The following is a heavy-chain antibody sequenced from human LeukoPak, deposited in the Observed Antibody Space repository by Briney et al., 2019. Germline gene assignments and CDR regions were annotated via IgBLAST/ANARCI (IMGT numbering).Heavy chain of an antibody. CDR2: ISSSGSTI. J-gene: IGHJ4*02. D-gene: IGHD1-14*01. V-gene: IGHV3-11*01. CDR3: AKDRRNDFDY. Sequence: PGGSLRLSCAASGFTFSDYYMSWIRQGPGKGLEWVSYISSSGSTIYYADSVKGRFTISRDNAKNSLYLQMNSLRAEDTAFYYCAKDRRNDFDYWGQGILVTVSS. CDR1: GFTFSDYY.